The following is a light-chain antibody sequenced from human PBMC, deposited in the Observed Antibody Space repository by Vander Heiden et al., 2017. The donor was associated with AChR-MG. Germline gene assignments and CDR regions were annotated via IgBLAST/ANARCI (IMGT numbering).Light chain of an antibody. Sequence: QSVLTQPPSVSGAPGQRVPISCTGSSSNIGAGYDVRWYQQLPGTAPKLLIYGNSNRPSGVPDRFSGSKSGTSASLAITGLQAEDEADYYCQSYDSSLSDVVFGGGTKLTVL. J-gene: IGLJ2*01. CDR2: GNS. V-gene: IGLV1-40*01. CDR1: SSNIGAGYD. CDR3: QSYDSSLSDVV.